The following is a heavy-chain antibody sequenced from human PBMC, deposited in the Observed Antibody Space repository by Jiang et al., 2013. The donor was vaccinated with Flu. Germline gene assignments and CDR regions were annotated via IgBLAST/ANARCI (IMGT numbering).Heavy chain of an antibody. V-gene: IGHV3-11*01. CDR3: ARDYGVELGTFDY. Sequence: QAPGKGLEWVSGISSSGSTIYYADSVKGRFTISRDNAKNSLYLQMNSLRAEDTAVYYCARDYGVELGTFDYWGQGTLVTVSS. CDR2: ISSSGSTI. D-gene: IGHD1-7*01. J-gene: IGHJ4*02.